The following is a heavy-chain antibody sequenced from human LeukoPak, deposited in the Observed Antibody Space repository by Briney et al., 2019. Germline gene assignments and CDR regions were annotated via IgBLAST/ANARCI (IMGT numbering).Heavy chain of an antibody. D-gene: IGHD3-3*01. CDR1: GYTFTGYY. Sequence: ASVKVSCKASGYTFTGYYMHWVRQAPGQGLEWMGWINPNSGGTNYAQKFQGRVTMTRDTSISTAYMELSRLRSDDTAVYYCARGALKLRFGPHSHNWFDPWGQGTLVTVSS. CDR3: ARGALKLRFGPHSHNWFDP. J-gene: IGHJ5*02. V-gene: IGHV1-2*02. CDR2: INPNSGGT.